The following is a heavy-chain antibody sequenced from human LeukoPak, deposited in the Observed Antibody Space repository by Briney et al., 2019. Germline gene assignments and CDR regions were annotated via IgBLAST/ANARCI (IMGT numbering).Heavy chain of an antibody. CDR3: AKDPSFRPGYFDY. Sequence: GGSLRLSCAASGFTFDDYGMHWVRQAPGKGLEWVAFIRYDGSNKYYADSVKGRFTISRDNSKNTLYLQMNSLRAEDTAVYYCAKDPSFRPGYFDYWGQGTLVTVSS. CDR2: IRYDGSNK. J-gene: IGHJ4*02. V-gene: IGHV3-30*02. CDR1: GFTFDDYG.